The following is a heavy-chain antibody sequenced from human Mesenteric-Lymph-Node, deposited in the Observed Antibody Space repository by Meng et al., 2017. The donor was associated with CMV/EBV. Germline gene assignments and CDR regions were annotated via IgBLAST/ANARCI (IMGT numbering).Heavy chain of an antibody. Sequence: ESLKISCAASGFTFSSYSMNWVRQAPGKGLEWIGEIYHSGSTNYNPSLKSRVTMSVDKSKNQFSLRLTSVTAADTAMYYCARGYCSSTGCYRAYYGLDVWGQGTTVTVSS. CDR1: GFTFSSYSM. D-gene: IGHD2-2*02. V-gene: IGHV4/OR15-8*01. CDR2: IYHSGST. CDR3: ARGYCSSTGCYRAYYGLDV. J-gene: IGHJ6*02.